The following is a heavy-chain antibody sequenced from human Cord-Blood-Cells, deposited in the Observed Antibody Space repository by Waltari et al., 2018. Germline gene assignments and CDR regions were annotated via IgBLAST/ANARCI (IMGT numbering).Heavy chain of an antibody. CDR2: MYTVGSS. CDR1: GGSISSYY. J-gene: IGHJ3*02. V-gene: IGHV4-4*07. D-gene: IGHD6-13*01. Sequence: QVQLQESRPGLVKPSETLSLTCTVSGGSISSYYWSWILQPAGKGLEWIGGMYTVGSSYYTPGRKRRVTVSFDTTKSQLCLLLSSVTAGYTAAYYCAVSAADDALDIWGQGTMVTVSS. CDR3: AVSAADDALDI.